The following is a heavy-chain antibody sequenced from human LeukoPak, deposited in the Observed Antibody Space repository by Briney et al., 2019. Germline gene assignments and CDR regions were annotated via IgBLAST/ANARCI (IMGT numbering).Heavy chain of an antibody. CDR1: GFTFGSYW. J-gene: IGHJ6*03. CDR3: ARPRILPSRGLPYYYYYYMDV. Sequence: GGSLRLSCAASGFTFGSYWMHWVRQAPGKGLVWVSRINSDGSSTSYADSVKGRFTISRDNAKNTLYLQMNSPRAEDTAVYYCARPRILPSRGLPYYYYYYMDVWGKGTTVTISS. CDR2: INSDGSST. D-gene: IGHD2-15*01. V-gene: IGHV3-74*01.